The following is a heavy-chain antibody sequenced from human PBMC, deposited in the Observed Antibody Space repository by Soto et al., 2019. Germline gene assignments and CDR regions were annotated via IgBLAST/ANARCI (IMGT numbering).Heavy chain of an antibody. J-gene: IGHJ4*02. CDR1: GDSLSSNVYY. V-gene: IGHV4-31*03. Sequence: SETLSLTCTVSGDSLSSNVYYWSWIRQHPGKGLEWIGYIYYSGSTYYNPSLKSRVTILVDTSKNQFSLMLSSVTAADTAVYYCARVYSGSYSDYWGQGTLVTVS. CDR2: IYYSGST. D-gene: IGHD1-26*01. CDR3: ARVYSGSYSDY.